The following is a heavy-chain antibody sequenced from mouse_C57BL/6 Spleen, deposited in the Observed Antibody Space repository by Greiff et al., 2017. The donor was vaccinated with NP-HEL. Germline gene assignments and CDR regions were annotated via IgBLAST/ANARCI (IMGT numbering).Heavy chain of an antibody. J-gene: IGHJ4*01. CDR1: GFSLTRSG. CDR2: IWRGGST. V-gene: IGHV2-4*01. Sequence: VKLLESGPGLVQPSQSLSITCTVSGFSLTRSGVHWVRQPPGQGLEWLGVIWRGGSTDYNAAFISRLSISKDNSKSQVFFKMNSLQADDTAIYYCAKDTVVHAMDYWGQGTSVTVSS. CDR3: AKDTVVHAMDY. D-gene: IGHD1-1*01.